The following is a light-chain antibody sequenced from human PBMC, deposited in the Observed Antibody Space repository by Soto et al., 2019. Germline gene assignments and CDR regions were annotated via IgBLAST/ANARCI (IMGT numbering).Light chain of an antibody. V-gene: IGLV4-60*02. CDR2: LEGSGSY. CDR1: SGHSSYI. CDR3: ETWDGNTRV. Sequence: QPVLTQSSSASASLESSVKVTCTLSSGHSSYIIAWHQQQPGKAPRYLMKLEGSGSYNKGSGVPDRFSGSSSGADRYLSISNLQFEDEADYYCETWDGNTRVFGGGTKVTVL. J-gene: IGLJ3*02.